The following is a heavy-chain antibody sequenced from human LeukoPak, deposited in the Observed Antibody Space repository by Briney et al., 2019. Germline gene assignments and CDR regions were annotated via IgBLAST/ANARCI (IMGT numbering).Heavy chain of an antibody. D-gene: IGHD1-26*01. CDR1: GFSFSSSA. Sequence: GGSLRLSCAASGFSFSSSAMSWVRQAPGKGLEWVSDISGSADVTYYADSVKGRFTISRDNSKNTLYLQMNSLRAEDTAVYYCAKDAGDEGATRFFDYWGQGTLVTVSS. CDR2: ISGSADVT. V-gene: IGHV3-23*01. CDR3: AKDAGDEGATRFFDY. J-gene: IGHJ4*02.